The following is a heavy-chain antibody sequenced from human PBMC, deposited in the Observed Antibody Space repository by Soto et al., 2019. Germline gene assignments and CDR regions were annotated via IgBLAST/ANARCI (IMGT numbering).Heavy chain of an antibody. CDR1: GFTFSGYG. D-gene: IGHD1-26*01. CDR3: AKGSYSGIYSDFDS. J-gene: IGHJ4*02. Sequence: QVQLVESGGGVVQPGRSLRLSCAASGFTFSGYGMFWVRQAPGRGLEWVAFISYDGSNKQYSDSRKGRFTISRDNSKNTLYLQMNSLRLEDTAVYFCAKGSYSGIYSDFDSWGQGTLVTVSS. V-gene: IGHV3-30*18. CDR2: ISYDGSNK.